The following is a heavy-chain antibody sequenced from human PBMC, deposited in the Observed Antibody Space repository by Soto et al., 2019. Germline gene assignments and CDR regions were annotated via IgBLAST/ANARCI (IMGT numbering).Heavy chain of an antibody. J-gene: IGHJ3*02. CDR1: GFTFSSYS. D-gene: IGHD3-22*01. CDR3: ANHYYDSSGHHPDAFDI. V-gene: IGHV3-23*01. Sequence: GGSLRLSCAASGFTFSSYSMNWVRQAPGKGLEWVSSISGSGGSTYYADSVKGRFTISRDNSKNTLYLQMNSLRAEDTAVYYCANHYYDSSGHHPDAFDIWGQGTMVTVSS. CDR2: ISGSGGST.